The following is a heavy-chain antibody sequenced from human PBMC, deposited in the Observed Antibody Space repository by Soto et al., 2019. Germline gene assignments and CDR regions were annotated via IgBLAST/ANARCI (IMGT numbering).Heavy chain of an antibody. Sequence: SETLSLTCTVSGGSLSSSSYYWGWIRQPPGKGLEWIGSIHYSGSTYYNPSLKSRVTISADTSMNQFSLNLTSVTAADTAMYYCARVGSGWYSPFDYWGQGALVTVSS. CDR2: IHYSGST. CDR1: GGSLSSSSYY. J-gene: IGHJ4*02. D-gene: IGHD6-19*01. CDR3: ARVGSGWYSPFDY. V-gene: IGHV4-39*01.